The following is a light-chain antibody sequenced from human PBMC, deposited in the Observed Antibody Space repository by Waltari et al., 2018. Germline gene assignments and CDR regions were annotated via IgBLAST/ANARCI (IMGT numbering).Light chain of an antibody. CDR2: DAS. J-gene: IGKJ4*01. V-gene: IGKV3-11*01. CDR3: QQRSNWPPLT. Sequence: DIVLTQSPATLSLSPGERATLSCRASQSVSSYLAGYHQKPGQAPRLLIYDASNRATGIPARFSGSGSGTDFTLTISSLEPEDFAVYYCQQRSNWPPLTFGGGTKVEIK. CDR1: QSVSSY.